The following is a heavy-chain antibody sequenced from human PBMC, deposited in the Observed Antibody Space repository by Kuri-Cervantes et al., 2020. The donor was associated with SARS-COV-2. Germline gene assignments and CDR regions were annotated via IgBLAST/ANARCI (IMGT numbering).Heavy chain of an antibody. V-gene: IGHV1-18*01. J-gene: IGHJ6*02. CDR3: AREMWREYSSSWYVAYYYGMDV. CDR2: ISAYNGNT. D-gene: IGHD6-13*01. CDR1: GYTFTSYG. Sequence: ASVKVSCKASGYTFTSYGISWVRQAPGQGLEWMGWISAYNGNTNYAQKLQGRVTMTTDTSTSTAYMELRSLRSDDTAVYYCAREMWREYSSSWYVAYYYGMDVWGQGTTVTVSS.